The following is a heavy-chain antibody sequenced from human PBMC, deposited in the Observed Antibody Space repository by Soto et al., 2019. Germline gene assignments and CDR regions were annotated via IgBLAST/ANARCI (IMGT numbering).Heavy chain of an antibody. V-gene: IGHV4-4*02. J-gene: IGHJ4*02. Sequence: VQLQKSGPGLVEPSGTLSLTCAVSGDSMNSRDWWSWVRQSPGKGLEWIGEVRPGGSTNYNAALSIRETFSVDESKNQFSLRLTSVSAADTAVYYCASVRVSVTARACFDSWGQGTLVTVSS. CDR2: VRPGGST. D-gene: IGHD2-21*02. CDR3: ASVRVSVTARACFDS. CDR1: GDSMNSRDW.